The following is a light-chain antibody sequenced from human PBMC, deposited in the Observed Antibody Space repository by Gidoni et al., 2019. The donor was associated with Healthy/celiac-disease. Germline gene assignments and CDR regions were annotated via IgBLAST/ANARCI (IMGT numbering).Light chain of an antibody. J-gene: IGLJ3*02. CDR1: SLRSYY. Sequence: SSELTQDPAVSVALGQTVRITCQGDSLRSYYASWYQQKQGQAPVLVIYGKHTRPSGIPDRFSGSSSGNTASLTITGAQAEDEADYYCNSRDSSGTLLVFGGGTKLTVL. V-gene: IGLV3-19*01. CDR3: NSRDSSGTLLV. CDR2: GKH.